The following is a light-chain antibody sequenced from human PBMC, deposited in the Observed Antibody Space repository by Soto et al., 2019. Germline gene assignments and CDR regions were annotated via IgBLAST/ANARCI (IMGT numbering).Light chain of an antibody. CDR1: QSVSSSF. V-gene: IGKV3-20*01. J-gene: IGKJ1*01. CDR2: GAS. Sequence: EMALTQSPGTLSLSPGERATLSCRASQSVSSSFLAWYQQKPGQAPRLLIYGASSRATGIPDRFSGSGSGTDFTLTISRLEPEDFAVYYCQQYGSSPPWTFGQGTKVEIK. CDR3: QQYGSSPPWT.